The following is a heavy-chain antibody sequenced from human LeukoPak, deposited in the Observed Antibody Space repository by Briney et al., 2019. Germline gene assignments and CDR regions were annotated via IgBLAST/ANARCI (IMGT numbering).Heavy chain of an antibody. D-gene: IGHD6-13*01. CDR3: ARLDSSSWHGDFDY. J-gene: IGHJ4*02. CDR1: GGSIRTDY. CDR2: IYYSGST. V-gene: IGHV4-59*08. Sequence: SETLSLTCTVSGGSIRTDYWSWIRQPAGQGLEWIGCIYYSGSTNYNPSLKSRVTISVDTSKNQFSLKLSSVTAADTAVYYCARLDSSSWHGDFDYWGQGTLVTVSS.